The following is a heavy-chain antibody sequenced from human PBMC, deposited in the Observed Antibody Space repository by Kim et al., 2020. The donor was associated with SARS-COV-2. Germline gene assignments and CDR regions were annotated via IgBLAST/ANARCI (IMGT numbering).Heavy chain of an antibody. Sequence: GGSLRLSCAASGFTFSSYGMHWVRQAQGKGLEWVAVISYDGSNKYYADSVKGRFTISRDNSKNTLYLQMNSLRAEDTAVYYCAREGISGYDSYALGFDYWGQGTLVTVSS. J-gene: IGHJ4*02. D-gene: IGHD5-12*01. CDR2: ISYDGSNK. V-gene: IGHV3-33*05. CDR1: GFTFSSYG. CDR3: AREGISGYDSYALGFDY.